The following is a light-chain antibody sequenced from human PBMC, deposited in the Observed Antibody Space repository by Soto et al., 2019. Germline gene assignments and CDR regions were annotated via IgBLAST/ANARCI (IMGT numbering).Light chain of an antibody. CDR2: RAS. Sequence: DIQMTQSPVTLSASVGDRVAITCRASQSIAEWLAWYQHKPGKAPKLLIYRASHLASGVPSRFSGSRSGTEFTFTITSLQPDDFATYYCQHYDSYPVTFGQGTNLEI. CDR1: QSIAEW. V-gene: IGKV1-5*03. CDR3: QHYDSYPVT. J-gene: IGKJ2*01.